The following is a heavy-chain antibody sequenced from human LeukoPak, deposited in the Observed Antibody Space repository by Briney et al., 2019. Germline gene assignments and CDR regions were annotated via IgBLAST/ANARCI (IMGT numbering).Heavy chain of an antibody. Sequence: GGSLRLSCAASGFTFSSYAMSWVRQAPGKGLGWVSAISGSGGSTYYADSVKGRFTISRDNSKNTLYLQMNSLRAEDTAVYYCAKDGVWSGYYRYFDYWGQGTLVTVSS. CDR1: GFTFSSYA. CDR3: AKDGVWSGYYRYFDY. CDR2: ISGSGGST. D-gene: IGHD3-3*01. J-gene: IGHJ4*02. V-gene: IGHV3-23*01.